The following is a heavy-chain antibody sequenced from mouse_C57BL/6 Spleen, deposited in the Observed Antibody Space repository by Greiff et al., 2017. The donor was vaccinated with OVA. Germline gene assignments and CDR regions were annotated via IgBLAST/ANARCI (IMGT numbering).Heavy chain of an antibody. J-gene: IGHJ3*01. Sequence: VKLQQPGAELVKPGASVKMSCKASGYTFTSYWITWVKQRPGQGLEWIGDIYPGSGSTNYNEKFKSKATLTVDTSSSTAYMQLSSLTSEDSAVYYCARSRGSSGYFFAYWGQGTLVTVSA. D-gene: IGHD3-2*02. CDR2: IYPGSGST. CDR1: GYTFTSYW. CDR3: ARSRGSSGYFFAY. V-gene: IGHV1-55*01.